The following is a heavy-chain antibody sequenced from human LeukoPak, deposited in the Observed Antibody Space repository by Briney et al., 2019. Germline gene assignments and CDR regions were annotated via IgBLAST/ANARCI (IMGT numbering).Heavy chain of an antibody. CDR1: GFTFSKYD. D-gene: IGHD2-15*01. V-gene: IGHV3-48*01. Sequence: QTGGSLRLSCAASGFTFSKYDMNWVRQAPGKGLEWVSYISSRSTTIYYADSVKGRFTISRDNAKNSLYVEMNSLRVEDTAVYYCARDLWRYSLDSWGQGTLVTVSS. CDR2: ISSRSTTI. J-gene: IGHJ4*02. CDR3: ARDLWRYSLDS.